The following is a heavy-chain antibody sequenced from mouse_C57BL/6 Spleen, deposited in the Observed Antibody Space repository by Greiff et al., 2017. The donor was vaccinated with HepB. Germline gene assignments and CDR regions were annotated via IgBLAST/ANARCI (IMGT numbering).Heavy chain of an antibody. CDR1: GYTFTSYW. CDR3: ARVALWYFDV. V-gene: IGHV1-64*01. Sequence: QVQLKQPGAELVKPGASVKLSCKASGYTFTSYWMHWVKQRPGQGLEWIGMIHPNSGSTNYNEKFKSKATLTVDKSSSTAYMQLSSLTSEDSAVYYCARVALWYFDVWGTGTTVTVSS. J-gene: IGHJ1*03. CDR2: IHPNSGST.